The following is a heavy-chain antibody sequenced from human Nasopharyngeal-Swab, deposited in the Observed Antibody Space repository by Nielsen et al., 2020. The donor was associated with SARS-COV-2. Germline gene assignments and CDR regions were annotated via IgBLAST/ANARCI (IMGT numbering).Heavy chain of an antibody. D-gene: IGHD1-26*01. J-gene: IGHJ4*02. V-gene: IGHV4-4*02. Sequence: SETLSLTCAVSGVSISSTSWWIWVRQSPGKGLEWIGEILHSGSTNYNPSLKSRVTLSVDKSKNQFSLRLNSMTAADTARYYCARTQFSGMFYYFDFWGQGTVVTVSS. CDR2: ILHSGST. CDR3: ARTQFSGMFYYFDF. CDR1: GVSISSTSW.